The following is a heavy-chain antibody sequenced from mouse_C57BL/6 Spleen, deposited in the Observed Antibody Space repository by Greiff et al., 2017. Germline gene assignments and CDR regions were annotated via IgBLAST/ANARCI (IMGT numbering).Heavy chain of an antibody. Sequence: SGPGLVKPSQSLSITCSVTGYSITSGYYWNWLRQFPGNKLEWMGYISNDSSDNYNPSLKKRILITRDTTKNQFFLKLNSVTTEDTATYYCALRNYYCSSWFAYWGQGTLVTVSA. CDR1: GYSITSGYY. CDR2: ISNDSSD. V-gene: IGHV3-6*01. CDR3: ALRNYYCSSWFAY. D-gene: IGHD1-1*01. J-gene: IGHJ3*01.